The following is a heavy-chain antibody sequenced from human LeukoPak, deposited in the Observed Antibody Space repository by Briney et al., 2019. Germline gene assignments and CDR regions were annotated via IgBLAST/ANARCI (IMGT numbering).Heavy chain of an antibody. D-gene: IGHD4-17*01. CDR1: GGSIXSYY. V-gene: IGHV4-59*01. CDR2: IYYSGST. Sequence: LTCTVAGGSIXSYYWSWIRQPPGKGLEWIGYIYYSGSTNYNPSLKSRVTISVDTSKNQFSLKLSSVTAADTAVYYCARGVAVTTFDYWGQGTLVTVSS. J-gene: IGHJ4*02. CDR3: ARGVAVTTFDY.